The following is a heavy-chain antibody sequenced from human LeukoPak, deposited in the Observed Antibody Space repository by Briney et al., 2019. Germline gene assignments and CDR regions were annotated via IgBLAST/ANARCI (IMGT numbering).Heavy chain of an antibody. CDR2: IYSGGST. CDR1: GGSISSYY. J-gene: IGHJ3*02. CDR3: ARSDPVNAFDI. Sequence: ETLSLTCAVSGGSISSYYWSWVRQAPGKGLEWVSVIYSGGSTYYADSVKGRFTISRDNSKNTLYLQMNSLRAEDTAVYYCARSDPVNAFDIWGQGTMVTVSS. V-gene: IGHV3-53*01.